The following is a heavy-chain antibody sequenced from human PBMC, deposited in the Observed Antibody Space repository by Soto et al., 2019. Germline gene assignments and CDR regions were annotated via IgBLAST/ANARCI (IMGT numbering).Heavy chain of an antibody. CDR3: ARMATSGTLNWFDP. J-gene: IGHJ5*01. CDR1: GYTFGNND. Sequence: SVKVSCKASGYTFGNNDISWVRQGTGQGLEWMGWMNPNSGKGGYAQKFQGRVTMTRDTSTSTAYMELSSLTSDDTAIYYCARMATSGTLNWFDPWGQGTLVTVSS. V-gene: IGHV1-8*01. CDR2: MNPNSGKG.